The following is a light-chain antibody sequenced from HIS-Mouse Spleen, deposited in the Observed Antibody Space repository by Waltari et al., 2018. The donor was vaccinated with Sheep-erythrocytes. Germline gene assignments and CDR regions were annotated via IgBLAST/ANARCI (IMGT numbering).Light chain of an antibody. J-gene: IGLJ3*02. CDR2: EGS. CDR3: CSYAGSSTPWV. V-gene: IGLV2-23*01. Sequence: QSALTQPASVSGSPGQSITISCTGTSSDVGSYNLVSWYQQHPGKAPKLMSYEGSKRPAGVFKRFSGSKSGNTASLTISGLQAEDEADYYCCSYAGSSTPWVFGGGTKLTVL. CDR1: SSDVGSYNL.